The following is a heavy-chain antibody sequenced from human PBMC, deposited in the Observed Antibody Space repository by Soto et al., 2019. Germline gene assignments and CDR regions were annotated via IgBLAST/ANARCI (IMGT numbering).Heavy chain of an antibody. D-gene: IGHD1-1*01. CDR3: ARERDWKFDL. CDR2: IRRKTYGGTT. Sequence: GGSLRLSCTTSGFTFGDYALSWFRQAPGKGLEWVSFIRRKTYGGTTEYAASVKGRFTLSRDDSKSIAYLQINSPNTDDTAMYYCARERDWKFDLWGQGTLVTVSS. V-gene: IGHV3-49*03. CDR1: GFTFGDYA. J-gene: IGHJ4*02.